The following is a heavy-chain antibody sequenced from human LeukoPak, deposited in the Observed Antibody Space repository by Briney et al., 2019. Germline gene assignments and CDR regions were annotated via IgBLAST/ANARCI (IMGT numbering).Heavy chain of an antibody. Sequence: ASVKVSCKASGYTFTSYGISWVRQAPGQGLEWMGWISAYNGNTNYAQKLQGRVTMTTDTSTSTAYMELRSLRSDDTAVYYCARDLGAGYSSSLNYFDYWGQGTLVTVSS. V-gene: IGHV1-18*01. CDR3: ARDLGAGYSSSLNYFDY. CDR1: GYTFTSYG. D-gene: IGHD6-13*01. CDR2: ISAYNGNT. J-gene: IGHJ4*02.